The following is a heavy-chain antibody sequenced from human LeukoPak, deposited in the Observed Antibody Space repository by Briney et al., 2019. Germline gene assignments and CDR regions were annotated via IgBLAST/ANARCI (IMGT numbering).Heavy chain of an antibody. Sequence: LETLSLTCTVSGGSISSYYWSWIRQTPGKGLEWIGYIYYSGSTNYNPSLRSRVTISVDTSKNQFSLKLSSVTAADTAVYYCAREPYPRGSFDYWGQGTLVTVSS. CDR2: IYYSGST. J-gene: IGHJ4*02. CDR1: GGSISSYY. CDR3: AREPYPRGSFDY. V-gene: IGHV4-59*12. D-gene: IGHD2-2*01.